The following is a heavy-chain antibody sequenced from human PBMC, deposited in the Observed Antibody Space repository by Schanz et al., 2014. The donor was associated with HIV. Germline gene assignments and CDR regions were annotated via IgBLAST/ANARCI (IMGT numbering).Heavy chain of an antibody. Sequence: QVQLVQSGDEVTKPGASVKVSCKTSGNTFTAYYIHWVRQAPGQGLEWMGWINPNSGGTNSAQKFQGRVTMSMDTSISTAYMEVRSLRSDDTALYFCARDLVDSSTWYDAFDIWGQGTKVTVSS. J-gene: IGHJ3*02. CDR3: ARDLVDSSTWYDAFDI. CDR2: INPNSGGT. V-gene: IGHV1-2*02. D-gene: IGHD6-13*01. CDR1: GNTFTAYY.